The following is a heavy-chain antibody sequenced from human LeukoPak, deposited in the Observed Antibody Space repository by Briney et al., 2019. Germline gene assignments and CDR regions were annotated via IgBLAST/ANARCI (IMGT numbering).Heavy chain of an antibody. V-gene: IGHV3-30*04. CDR2: ISYDGSNK. J-gene: IGHJ6*03. Sequence: AGRSLRLSCAASGFTFSSYAMHWVRQAPGKGLEWVAVISYDGSNKYYADSVKGRFTISRDNSKNTLYLQMNSLRAEDAAVYYCARPMMGFYYYYMDVWGKGTTVTVSS. CDR3: ARPMMGFYYYYMDV. D-gene: IGHD3-16*01. CDR1: GFTFSSYA.